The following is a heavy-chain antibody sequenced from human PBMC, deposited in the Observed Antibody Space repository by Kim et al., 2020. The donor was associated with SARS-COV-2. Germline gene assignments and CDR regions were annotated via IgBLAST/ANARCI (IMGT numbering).Heavy chain of an antibody. CDR3: AAFNLHNAFDL. J-gene: IGHJ3*01. V-gene: IGHV3-15*01. Sequence: TANAEHVEGRFSNSRDESKNTLYLQMNSLKTEDTAVYYCAAFNLHNAFDLWGQGTEVSVSS. CDR2: T.